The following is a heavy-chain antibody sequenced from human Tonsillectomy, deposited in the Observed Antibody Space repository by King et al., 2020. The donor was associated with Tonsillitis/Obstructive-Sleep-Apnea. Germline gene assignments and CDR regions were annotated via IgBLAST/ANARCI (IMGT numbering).Heavy chain of an antibody. CDR3: ARHYDILTENYYYYGMDV. CDR2: IDLSDSYT. V-gene: IGHV5-10-1*01. CDR1: GYSFTSYW. J-gene: IGHJ6*02. D-gene: IGHD3-9*01. Sequence: QLVQSGAEVKKPGESLRISCKGSGYSFTSYWISWVRQMPGKGLEWMGRIDLSDSYTNYSPSFQGHVTISADKSISTAYLQWSSLKASDTARYYCARHYDILTENYYYYGMDVWGQGTTVTVSS.